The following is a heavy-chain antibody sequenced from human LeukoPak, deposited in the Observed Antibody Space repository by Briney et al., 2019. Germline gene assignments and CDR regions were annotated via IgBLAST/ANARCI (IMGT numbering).Heavy chain of an antibody. CDR3: AKFVRGLDY. V-gene: IGHV3-30*18. CDR1: GFTFSSYC. CDR2: ISYDGSNK. D-gene: IGHD3-10*02. Sequence: PGGSLRLSCAASGFTFSSYCMHWVRQAPGEGLEWVAVISYDGSNKYYADSVKGRFTISRDNSKNTLYLKMNSLRAEDTAVYYCAKFVRGLDYWGQGTLVTVSS. J-gene: IGHJ4*02.